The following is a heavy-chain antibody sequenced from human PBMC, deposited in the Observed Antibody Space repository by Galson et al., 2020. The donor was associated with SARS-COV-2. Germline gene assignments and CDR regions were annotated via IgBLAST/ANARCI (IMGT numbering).Heavy chain of an antibody. J-gene: IGHJ4*02. Sequence: SETLSLTCSVSGGSISSGTYYWNWIRQPAGKGLEWIGRIYTSGSTDYNPSLKSRVTISVDTSKNQFSLKLSSVTAADTAVYYCAREPQAILRGVIISVYFDYWGQGTLVTVSS. V-gene: IGHV4-61*02. CDR3: AREPQAILRGVIISVYFDY. CDR1: GGSISSGTYY. D-gene: IGHD3-10*01. CDR2: IYTSGST.